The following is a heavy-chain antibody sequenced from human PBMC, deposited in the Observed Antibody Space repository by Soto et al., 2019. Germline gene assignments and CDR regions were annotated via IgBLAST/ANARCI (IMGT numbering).Heavy chain of an antibody. D-gene: IGHD2-15*01. V-gene: IGHV4-34*01. CDR1: GGSFSGYY. CDR2: INHSGST. Sequence: QVQLQQWGAGLLKPSETLSLTCAVYGGSFSGYYWSWIRQPPGKGLEWIGEINHSGSTNYNPSLKSRVTISVDTSKNQFSLKLSSVTAADTAVYYCARGHDIVVVVAATRKLDYWGQGTLVTVSS. CDR3: ARGHDIVVVVAATRKLDY. J-gene: IGHJ4*02.